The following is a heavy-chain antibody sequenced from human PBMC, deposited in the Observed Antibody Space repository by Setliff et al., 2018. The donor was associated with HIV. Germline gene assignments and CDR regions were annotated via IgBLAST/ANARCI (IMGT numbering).Heavy chain of an antibody. D-gene: IGHD3-22*01. J-gene: IGHJ4*02. CDR1: EFTFSNAW. V-gene: IGHV3-74*01. Sequence: PGGSLRLSCVASEFTFSNAWMSWVRQAPGKGLVWVSVINSDESSTSYADSVKGRFTMSRDNAKKTLYPQMNSLRAEDTAVYYCARTREPDPFDYDRSAFRSVWGQGTLVTVSS. CDR2: INSDESST. CDR3: ARTREPDPFDYDRSAFRSV.